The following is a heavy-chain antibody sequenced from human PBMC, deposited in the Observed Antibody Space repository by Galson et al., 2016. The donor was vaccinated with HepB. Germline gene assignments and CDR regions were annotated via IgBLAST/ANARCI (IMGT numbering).Heavy chain of an antibody. CDR1: GFTFSSYA. D-gene: IGHD1-1*01. J-gene: IGHJ4*02. V-gene: IGHV3-23*01. Sequence: SLRLSCAASGFTFSSYAMNWVRQAPGKGLGWVSTLSGSGGSTYYADSVKGRFTISRDNSKNTLYLQMNSLRAEDTAVYYCAKLEGQLTDDDYWGQGTLVTVSS. CDR3: AKLEGQLTDDDY. CDR2: LSGSGGST.